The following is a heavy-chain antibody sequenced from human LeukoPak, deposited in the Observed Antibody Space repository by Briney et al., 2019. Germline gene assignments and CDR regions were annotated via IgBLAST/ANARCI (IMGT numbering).Heavy chain of an antibody. Sequence: ASVKVSCKASGGTFSSYAISWVRQAPGQGLEWMGGIIPIFGTANYAQKFQGRVTITTDESTSTAYMELSRLRSEDTAVYYCARGPELERFDYWGQGTLVTVSS. J-gene: IGHJ4*02. V-gene: IGHV1-69*05. D-gene: IGHD1-1*01. CDR2: IIPIFGTA. CDR1: GGTFSSYA. CDR3: ARGPELERFDY.